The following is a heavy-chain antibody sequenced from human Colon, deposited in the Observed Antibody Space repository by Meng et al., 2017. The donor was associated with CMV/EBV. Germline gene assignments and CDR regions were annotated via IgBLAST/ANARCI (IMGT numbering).Heavy chain of an antibody. V-gene: IGHV3-7*01. J-gene: IGHJ6*02. CDR1: DFSVSKDF. Sequence: GGSLRLSCVASDFSVSKDFMSWVRQAPGKGLEWVANIKQDGSEKYYVDSVKGRFTISRDNAKNSLYLQMNSLRAEDTAVYYCARHGGYYDFWSGYYAGGSYYYYGMDVWGQGTTVTVSS. D-gene: IGHD3-3*01. CDR2: IKQDGSEK. CDR3: ARHGGYYDFWSGYYAGGSYYYYGMDV.